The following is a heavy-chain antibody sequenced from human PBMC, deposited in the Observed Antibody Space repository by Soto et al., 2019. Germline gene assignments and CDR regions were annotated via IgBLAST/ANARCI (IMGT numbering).Heavy chain of an antibody. V-gene: IGHV4-59*12. Sequence: SETLSLTCTVSGGSISSYYWSWIRQPPGKGLEWIGYINYSGSTNYNPSLKSRVTISVDTSKNQFSLKLSSVTAADTAVYYCARGSWLRYYYYYYMDVWGKGTTVTVSS. CDR3: ARGSWLRYYYYYYMDV. CDR1: GGSISSYY. D-gene: IGHD5-12*01. J-gene: IGHJ6*03. CDR2: INYSGST.